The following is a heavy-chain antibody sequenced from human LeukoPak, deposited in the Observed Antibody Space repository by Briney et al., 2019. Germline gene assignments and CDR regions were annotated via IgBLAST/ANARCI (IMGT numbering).Heavy chain of an antibody. CDR2: IYTSGST. V-gene: IGHV4-4*07. CDR1: GGSISSYY. CDR3: ARDGRRCSGGSCYSTGVGY. J-gene: IGHJ4*02. Sequence: SETLSLTCTVSGGSISSYYWSWIRQPAGKGLEWIGRIYTSGSTNYNPSLKSRVTMSVDTSKNQFSLKLSSVTAADTAVYYCARDGRRCSGGSCYSTGVGYWGQGTLVTVSS. D-gene: IGHD2-15*01.